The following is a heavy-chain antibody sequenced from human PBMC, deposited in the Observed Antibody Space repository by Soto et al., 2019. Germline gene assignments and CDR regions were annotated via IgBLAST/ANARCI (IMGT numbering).Heavy chain of an antibody. V-gene: IGHV4-39*01. CDR3: ARTYYDFWSGYPPNQYYFDY. Sequence: PSETLSLTCTVSGGSISSSTYCWSWIRQPPGKGLEWIGSIYHSGSTYYNPSLKSRVIMSVDTSDNQFSLKLTSVTAADTAVYYCARTYYDFWSGYPPNQYYFDYWGQGTLVTVSS. CDR1: GGSISSSTYC. D-gene: IGHD3-3*01. J-gene: IGHJ4*02. CDR2: IYHSGST.